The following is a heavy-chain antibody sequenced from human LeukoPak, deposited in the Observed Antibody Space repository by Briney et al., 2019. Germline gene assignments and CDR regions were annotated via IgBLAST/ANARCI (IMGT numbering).Heavy chain of an antibody. CDR2: MNPNSGNT. CDR3: ARGHVVVVAAPYYYYYMDV. Sequence: GASVKVSCKASGYTFTSYDINWVRQATGQGLEWMRWMNPNSGNTGYAQKFQGRVTITRNTSISTAYMELSSLRSEDTAVYYCARGHVVVVAAPYYYYYMDVWGKGTTVTVSS. CDR1: GYTFTSYD. J-gene: IGHJ6*03. D-gene: IGHD2-15*01. V-gene: IGHV1-8*03.